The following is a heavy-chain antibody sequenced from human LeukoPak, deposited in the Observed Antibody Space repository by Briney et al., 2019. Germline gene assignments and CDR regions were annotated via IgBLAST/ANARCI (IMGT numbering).Heavy chain of an antibody. CDR3: ARYHTALNY. V-gene: IGHV3-53*01. CDR2: LYSGGST. J-gene: IGHJ4*02. CDR1: GFSVSSDY. Sequence: PGGSLTLSCVASGFSVSSDYMTWVRQAPGKGLEWVSVLYSGGSTYYADSVKGRFTISRDNSKNTLYLQMNNLRVEDTAVYYCARYHTALNYWGQGTLVTASS. D-gene: IGHD5-18*01.